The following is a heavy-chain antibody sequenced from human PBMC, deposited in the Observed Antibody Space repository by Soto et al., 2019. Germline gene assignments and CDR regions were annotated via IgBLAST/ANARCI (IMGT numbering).Heavy chain of an antibody. CDR1: GGSISSSYW. CDR2: IYHGGTT. Sequence: QVQLQESGPGLVKPSGTLSLTCAVSGGSISSSYWWNWVRQTPGGGLGWIGKIYHGGTTNYNPSLKNRVTSSVDKSKNQFSLKLTSVTAADTAVYYCVSSLNYDFWRDGGRHFYFDYWGRGILATVSS. V-gene: IGHV4-4*02. D-gene: IGHD3-3*01. J-gene: IGHJ4*02. CDR3: VSSLNYDFWRDGGRHFYFDY.